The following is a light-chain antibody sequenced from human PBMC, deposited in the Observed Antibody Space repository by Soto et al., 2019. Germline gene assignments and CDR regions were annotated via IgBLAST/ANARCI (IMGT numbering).Light chain of an antibody. J-gene: IGKJ3*01. V-gene: IGKV3-15*01. CDR3: QHYNNWPMFT. Sequence: EIVMTQSPATLSVSPGERATLSCRASQSVSSNLAWYQQKPGQAPRLLIYGASTRATGIPARFSGSASGTEFTLTISSLQSEDFALYYCQHYNNWPMFTFGPGTKVDIK. CDR1: QSVSSN. CDR2: GAS.